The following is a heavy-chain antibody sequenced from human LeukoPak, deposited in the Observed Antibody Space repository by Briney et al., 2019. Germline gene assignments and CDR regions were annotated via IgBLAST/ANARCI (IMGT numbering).Heavy chain of an antibody. V-gene: IGHV3-48*03. Sequence: PGGSLRLSCAASGFTFSSYEMNWVRQAPGKGLEWVSYISSSGSTIYYADSVKGRFTISRDNAKNSLYLQMNSLRAEDTAVYYCARGRITMIVPPELYFDYWGQGTLVTVSS. D-gene: IGHD3-22*01. CDR2: ISSSGSTI. CDR1: GFTFSSYE. J-gene: IGHJ4*02. CDR3: ARGRITMIVPPELYFDY.